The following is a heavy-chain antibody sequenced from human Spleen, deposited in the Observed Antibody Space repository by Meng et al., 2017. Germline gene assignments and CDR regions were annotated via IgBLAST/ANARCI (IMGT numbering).Heavy chain of an antibody. V-gene: IGHV3-23*01. CDR2: ISGGGGST. D-gene: IGHD6-25*01. CDR1: GFTFRSYA. CDR3: ARHKLYSGDWTIDY. J-gene: IGHJ4*02. Sequence: LSLTCAASGFTFRSYAMSWVRQAPGKGLERVSAISGGGGSTYYADSVKGRFTISRDNAKNSLYLQMNSLRAEDTAVYYCARHKLYSGDWTIDYWGQGTLVTVSS.